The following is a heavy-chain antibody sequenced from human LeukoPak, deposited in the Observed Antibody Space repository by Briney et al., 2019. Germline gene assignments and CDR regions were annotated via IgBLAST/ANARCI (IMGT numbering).Heavy chain of an antibody. Sequence: ASVKISCNVSRYTFTDYYMHWVQQAPGKGLEWMGLVDPEDGETIYAEKFQGRVTITAVTSTDTAYMELSSLRSEDTAVYYCATQRNGGYYYDSSGYYDYWGQGTLVTVSS. J-gene: IGHJ4*02. CDR2: VDPEDGET. V-gene: IGHV1-69-2*01. CDR3: ATQRNGGYYYDSSGYYDY. D-gene: IGHD3-22*01. CDR1: RYTFTDYY.